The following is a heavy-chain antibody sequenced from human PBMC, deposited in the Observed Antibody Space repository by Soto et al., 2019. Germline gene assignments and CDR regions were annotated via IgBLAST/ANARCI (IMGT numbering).Heavy chain of an antibody. CDR2: IYVTGAV. CDR3: ARLRIATNNYKWFDP. D-gene: IGHD2-21*01. J-gene: IGHJ5*02. Sequence: SETLSLPCSVSGAALNSGNDYWSWIRQVPGKGLEWIGHIYVTGAVDYNPSLRDRITISQDTSERQFSLNLRLVTAADTAVYYCARLRIATNNYKWFDPWGQGTLVTVSS. V-gene: IGHV4-31*03. CDR1: GAALNSGNDY.